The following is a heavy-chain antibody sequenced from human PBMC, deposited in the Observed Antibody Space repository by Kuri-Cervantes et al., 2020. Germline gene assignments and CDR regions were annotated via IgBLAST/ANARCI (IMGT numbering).Heavy chain of an antibody. CDR3: VQGGSGSYPFDY. CDR1: GFTFSSYS. CDR2: ISSSSSYI. J-gene: IGHJ4*02. Sequence: GGSLRLSWAASGFTFSSYSMNWVRQAPGKGLEWVSSISSSSSYIYYADSVKGRFTISRDNAENSLYLQMNSLRAEVTAVYHCVQGGSGSYPFDYWGQGTLVTVSS. V-gene: IGHV3-21*01. D-gene: IGHD3-10*01.